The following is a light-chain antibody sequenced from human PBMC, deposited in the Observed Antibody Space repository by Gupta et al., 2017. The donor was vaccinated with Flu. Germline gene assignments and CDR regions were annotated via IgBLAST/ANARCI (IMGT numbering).Light chain of an antibody. Sequence: SSNVGKNFVSWYRHLPGTAPKLLIYEDYKRPSEIPDRFSAPKSGTSATLGITGLQTGDEADYYCATWDSSLSVGVFGGGTKVTVL. V-gene: IGLV1-51*02. CDR2: EDY. CDR3: ATWDSSLSVGV. J-gene: IGLJ2*01. CDR1: SSNVGKNF.